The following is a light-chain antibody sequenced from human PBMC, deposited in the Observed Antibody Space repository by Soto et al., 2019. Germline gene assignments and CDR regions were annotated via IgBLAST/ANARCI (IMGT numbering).Light chain of an antibody. J-gene: IGKJ1*01. CDR1: QSVSSNY. Sequence: EIVLTQSPGTLSLSPGERATLSCRASQSVSSNYLAWYQQKPGQAPRLLIYGASCRATGIPDRFSGSGFGTDFTLTISRLEPEDFAVYYCQQYGSPSWTFGQGTKVEIK. CDR3: QQYGSPSWT. V-gene: IGKV3-20*01. CDR2: GAS.